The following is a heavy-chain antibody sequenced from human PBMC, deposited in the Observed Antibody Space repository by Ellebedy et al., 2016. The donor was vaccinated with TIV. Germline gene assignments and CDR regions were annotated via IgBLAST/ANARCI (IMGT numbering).Heavy chain of an antibody. CDR2: VKSRADGGAR. CDR3: LTGPQWGD. J-gene: IGHJ4*02. CDR1: GLTVSDTW. Sequence: GESLKISXAMSGLTVSDTWMNWVRQAPGKGLEWVGRVKSRADGGAREYAPAVTGRFTISRDDSKNTLYLEMNSLKTEDTGMYYCLTGPQWGDWGQGTLVTVSS. D-gene: IGHD2-8*01. V-gene: IGHV3-15*01.